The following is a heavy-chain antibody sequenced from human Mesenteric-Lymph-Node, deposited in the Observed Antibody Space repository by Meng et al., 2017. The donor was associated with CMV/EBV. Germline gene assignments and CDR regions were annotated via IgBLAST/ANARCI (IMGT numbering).Heavy chain of an antibody. D-gene: IGHD6-19*01. V-gene: IGHV1-2*02. CDR2: INPNSGGT. J-gene: IGHJ5*02. Sequence: ASVKVSCKASGYTFTSYYMNWVRQAPGQGLEWMGWINPNSGGTNYAQKFQGRVTMTRDTSISTAYMELSRLRSDDTAVYYCARERAEDTSGWSWFDPWGQGTLVTVSS. CDR3: ARERAEDTSGWSWFDP. CDR1: GYTFTSYY.